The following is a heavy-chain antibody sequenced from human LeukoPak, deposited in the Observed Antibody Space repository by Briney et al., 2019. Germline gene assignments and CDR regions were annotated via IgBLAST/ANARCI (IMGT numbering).Heavy chain of an antibody. V-gene: IGHV1-2*02. D-gene: IGHD5-24*01. Sequence: ASVKVSCKASGYTFTDYYMHWVRRAPGQGLEWMGWINPSSGGTNYAQKFQGRVTVTRDTSISTAYMDLSRLRSDDTAVYYCARGLQENLAWLTAFSAFDVWGPGTVVTVSS. J-gene: IGHJ3*01. CDR2: INPSSGGT. CDR1: GYTFTDYY. CDR3: ARGLQENLAWLTAFSAFDV.